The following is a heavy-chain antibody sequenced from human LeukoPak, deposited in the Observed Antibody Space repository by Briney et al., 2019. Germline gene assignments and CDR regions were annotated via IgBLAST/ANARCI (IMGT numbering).Heavy chain of an antibody. D-gene: IGHD6-19*01. V-gene: IGHV3-21*01. CDR2: ISSSSSYI. J-gene: IGHJ4*02. Sequence: GGSMRLSCAASGFTFGSYSMNWDRQAPGKGLEWVSSISSSSSYIYYADSVKGRFTISRDNAKNSLYLQMNSLRAEDTAVYYCARVSSGWFHFDYWGQGTLVTVSS. CDR3: ARVSSGWFHFDY. CDR1: GFTFGSYS.